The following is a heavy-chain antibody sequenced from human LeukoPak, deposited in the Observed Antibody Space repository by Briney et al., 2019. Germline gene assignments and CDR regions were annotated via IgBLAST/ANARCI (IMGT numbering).Heavy chain of an antibody. Sequence: GGSLRLSCAASGFTFSNAWMSWVRQAPGKGLEWVGRIKSKTDGGTTDYAAPVKGRFTISRDDSKNTLYLQMNSLKTEDTAVYYCTTDRWFGESRRGPYYYYGMDVWGQGTTVTVSS. J-gene: IGHJ6*02. V-gene: IGHV3-15*01. CDR3: TTDRWFGESRRGPYYYYGMDV. CDR2: IKSKTDGGTT. CDR1: GFTFSNAW. D-gene: IGHD3-10*01.